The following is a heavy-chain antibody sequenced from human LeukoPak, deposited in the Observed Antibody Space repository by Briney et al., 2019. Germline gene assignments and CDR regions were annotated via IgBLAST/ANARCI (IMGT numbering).Heavy chain of an antibody. CDR1: GFTFSSYA. D-gene: IGHD2-2*02. CDR2: ISGSGGST. J-gene: IGHJ4*02. CDR3: AKLHCSSTSCYTFVDY. V-gene: IGHV3-23*01. Sequence: HSGGSLRLSCAASGFTFSSYAMSWVRQAPGKGLEWVSAISGSGGSTYYADSVKGRFTISRDNSKNTLYLQMNSLRAEDTAVYYCAKLHCSSTSCYTFVDYWGQGTLVTVSS.